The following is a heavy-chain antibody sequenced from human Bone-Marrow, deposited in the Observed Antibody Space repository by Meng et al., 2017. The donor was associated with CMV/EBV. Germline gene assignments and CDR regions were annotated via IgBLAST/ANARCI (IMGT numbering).Heavy chain of an antibody. CDR1: GFTFSSYG. CDR3: AKEATPGYYYYGMDV. V-gene: IGHV3-30*02. D-gene: IGHD7-27*01. Sequence: GESLKISCAASGFTFSSYGMHWVRQAPGKGLEWVAFIRYDGSNKYYADAVKGRFTISRDNSKNTLYLQMNSLRAEDTAVYYWAKEATPGYYYYGMDVWGQGTTVTVSS. CDR2: IRYDGSNK. J-gene: IGHJ6*02.